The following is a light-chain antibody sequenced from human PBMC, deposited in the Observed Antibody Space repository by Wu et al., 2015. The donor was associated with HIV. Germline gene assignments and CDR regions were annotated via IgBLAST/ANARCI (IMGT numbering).Light chain of an antibody. Sequence: DIQMTQSPSSLSASVTDKVTITCRASQDIRNSVAWLQQRPGQAPKLLLYAASTLEGGVPSRFSGTGYGTDFTLTISGLQAEDFATYYCQQHSGIPYSFGQGTRLDIK. CDR3: QQHSGIPYS. V-gene: IGKV1-NL1*01. CDR1: QDIRNS. J-gene: IGKJ2*03. CDR2: AAS.